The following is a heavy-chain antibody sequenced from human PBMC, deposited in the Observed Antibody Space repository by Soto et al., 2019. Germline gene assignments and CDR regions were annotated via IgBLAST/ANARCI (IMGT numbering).Heavy chain of an antibody. V-gene: IGHV3-66*01. Sequence: GGSLRLSCAASGFTVSSNYMSWVRQAPGKGLEWVSVIYSGCSTYYADSVKGRFTISRDNSKNTLYLQMNSLRDDETSGYYCASCWYSSIWYAFDIGGPGTMVTASS. CDR1: GFTVSSNY. CDR3: ASCWYSSIWYAFDI. J-gene: IGHJ3*02. CDR2: IYSGCST. D-gene: IGHD6-13*01.